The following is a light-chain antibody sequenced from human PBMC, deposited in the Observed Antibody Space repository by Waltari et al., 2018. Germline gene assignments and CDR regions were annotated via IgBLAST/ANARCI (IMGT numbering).Light chain of an antibody. CDR3: HQYHNWHGT. CDR1: QTGTSY. V-gene: IGKV3-15*01. Sequence: VLTQSPATLSVSPGGSVALCCTASQTGTSYLAWPQQKPDQAPRLLIYGPSTGATGIPARFSGSGSGTDVTLTISSLQSEDVAVYFCHQYHNWHGTFGEGTKLEIK. CDR2: GPS. J-gene: IGKJ2*01.